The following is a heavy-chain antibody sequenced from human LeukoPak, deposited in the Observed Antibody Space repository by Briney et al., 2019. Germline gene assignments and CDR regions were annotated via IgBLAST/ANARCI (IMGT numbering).Heavy chain of an antibody. V-gene: IGHV3-23*01. CDR2: ISGSGGST. D-gene: IGHD3-22*01. Sequence: GGSLRLSCAASGFTFSSYAMSWVRQAPGKGLEWVSVISGSGGSTYYADSVKGRFTISRDNSKNTLYLQMNSLRAGDTAVYYCTKGSGDSSGYYYVYYYYYMDVWGKGTTVTVSS. CDR1: GFTFSSYA. J-gene: IGHJ6*03. CDR3: TKGSGDSSGYYYVYYYYYMDV.